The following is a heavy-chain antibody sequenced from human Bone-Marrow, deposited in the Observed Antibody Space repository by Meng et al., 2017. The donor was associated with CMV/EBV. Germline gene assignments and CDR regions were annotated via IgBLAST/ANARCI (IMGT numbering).Heavy chain of an antibody. CDR2: IYYTGST. D-gene: IGHD2-2*01. V-gene: IGHV4-39*01. CDR1: GGSIGDSRYY. J-gene: IGHJ6*02. CDR3: ACSTSGYYYYGMDV. Sequence: SETLSLTCTVSGGSIGDSRYYWGWIRQPPGKGLEWIGTIYYTGSTFYNPSLKSRVTISVDTSKNQFSLKLSSVTAADTAVYYCACSTSGYYYYGMDVWGQGTTVTVSS.